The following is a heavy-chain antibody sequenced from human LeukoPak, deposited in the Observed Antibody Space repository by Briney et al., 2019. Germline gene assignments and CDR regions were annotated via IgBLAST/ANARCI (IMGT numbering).Heavy chain of an antibody. V-gene: IGHV4-4*07. J-gene: IGHJ4*02. CDR2: IYTSGGT. D-gene: IGHD3-9*01. CDR1: GGSISSYY. CDR3: ARERSNFDWLLLIDY. Sequence: SETLSLTCTVSGGSISSYYWSWIRQPAGKGLEWIGRIYTSGGTNYNPSLKSRVTMSVDTSKNQFSLKLSSVTAADTAVYYCARERSNFDWLLLIDYWGQGTLVTVSS.